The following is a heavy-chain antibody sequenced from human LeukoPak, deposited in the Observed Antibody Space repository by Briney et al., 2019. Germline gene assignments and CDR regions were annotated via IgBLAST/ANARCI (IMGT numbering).Heavy chain of an antibody. V-gene: IGHV1-24*01. Sequence: ASVKVSCKVSGYTLTELSMHWVRQAPGKGLEWMGGFDPEDGETIYAQKFQGRVTMTEDTSTDTAYMELSSLRSEDTAVYYCARGHSYGTLFDYWGQGTLVTVSS. CDR1: GYTLTELS. CDR2: FDPEDGET. CDR3: ARGHSYGTLFDY. J-gene: IGHJ4*02. D-gene: IGHD5-18*01.